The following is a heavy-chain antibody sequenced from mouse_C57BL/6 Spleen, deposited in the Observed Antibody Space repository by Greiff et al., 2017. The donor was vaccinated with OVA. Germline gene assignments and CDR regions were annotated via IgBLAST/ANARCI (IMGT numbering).Heavy chain of an antibody. V-gene: IGHV1-19*01. Sequence: EVQLQQSGPVLVKPGASVKMSCTASGYTFPDYYMNWVKQSHGKSLEWIGVINPYNGGTSYNQKFKGKATLTVDKSSSTAYMELNSLTSEDSAVYYCAREDDGYPFDYWGQGTTLTVSS. CDR3: AREDDGYPFDY. CDR2: INPYNGGT. CDR1: GYTFPDYY. D-gene: IGHD2-3*01. J-gene: IGHJ2*01.